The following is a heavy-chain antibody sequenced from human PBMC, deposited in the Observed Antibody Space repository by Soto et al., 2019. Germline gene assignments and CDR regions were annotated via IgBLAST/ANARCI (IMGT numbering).Heavy chain of an antibody. CDR2: IIPIFGTA. J-gene: IGHJ6*02. CDR3: AKVRYSSPMGYYYGMDV. D-gene: IGHD6-19*01. CDR1: RVAFSKFI. Sequence: QAQLEQSGGEVKKPGSSVKVSCKASRVAFSKFIVTWVRQAPGLGLEWVGGIIPIFGTANYAQKFQGRVTITADESKSTSYMAVNNLRAEDTAVYYCAKVRYSSPMGYYYGMDVWGQGTTVTVSS. V-gene: IGHV1-69*01.